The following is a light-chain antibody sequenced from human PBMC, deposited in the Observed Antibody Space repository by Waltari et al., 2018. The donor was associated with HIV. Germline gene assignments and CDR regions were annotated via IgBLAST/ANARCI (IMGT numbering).Light chain of an antibody. CDR3: QQYKSYPYT. CDR1: QRISRW. V-gene: IGKV1-5*03. J-gene: IGKJ2*01. CDR2: KAS. Sequence: DIQMTQSPSTLSASVGDRVTITCRASQRISRWLAWYQQKPGKAPNLLIYKASTLEGGVPSRFSGSGSETEFTLTISSLQPDDFATYYCQQYKSYPYTFGQGTKLEIK.